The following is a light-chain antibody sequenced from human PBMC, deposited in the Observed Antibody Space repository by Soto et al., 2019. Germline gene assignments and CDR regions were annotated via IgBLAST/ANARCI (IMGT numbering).Light chain of an antibody. Sequence: DIQMTQSPPSLSASVGDRLTITCRASQGISTYLNWYQLKPGKAPNLLMYGASYLKSGVPTRFSGSGSGTDFTLTISSLQPEDFAIYYCQQTYTTPEITFGQGTRLEI. V-gene: IGKV1-39*01. CDR3: QQTYTTPEIT. J-gene: IGKJ5*01. CDR2: GAS. CDR1: QGISTY.